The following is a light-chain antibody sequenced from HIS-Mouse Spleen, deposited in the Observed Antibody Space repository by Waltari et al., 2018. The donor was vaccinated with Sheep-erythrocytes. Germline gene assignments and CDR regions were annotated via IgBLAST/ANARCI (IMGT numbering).Light chain of an antibody. Sequence: DIQMTQSPSSVSASVGDRVTITRRASQGIISWLAWYQQKPGKDPKLLIYAASSLQSGVPSRFSGSGSGTDFTLTISSLQPEDFATYYCQQANSFPITFGQGTRLEIK. CDR2: AAS. CDR3: QQANSFPIT. J-gene: IGKJ5*01. CDR1: QGIISW. V-gene: IGKV1-12*01.